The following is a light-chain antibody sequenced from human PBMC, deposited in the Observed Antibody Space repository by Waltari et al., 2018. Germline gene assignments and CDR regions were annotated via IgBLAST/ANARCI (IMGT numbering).Light chain of an antibody. CDR1: GGFITRYY. CDR3: HSFDLNNVV. J-gene: IGLJ2*01. CDR2: DDI. V-gene: IGLV6-57*04. Sequence: FILTQPLSVSESPGKTVTISCTCIGGFITRYYVQWYQQRPGSVPRLVIYDDIQRASGVPDRFSGSIDSSANSASLTISGLQTEDEADYYCHSFDLNNVVFGGGTKLTVL.